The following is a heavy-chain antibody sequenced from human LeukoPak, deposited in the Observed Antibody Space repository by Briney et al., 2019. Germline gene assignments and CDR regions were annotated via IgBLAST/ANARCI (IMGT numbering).Heavy chain of an antibody. D-gene: IGHD2-2*01. Sequence: ASVKVSCKASGGTFSSYAISWVRQAPGQGLEWMGRIIPIFGTANYAQKFQGRLTITADTSTNTAYMELSSLRSEDTAFYYCARDSFCSATTCYSAPHFDYWGQGTLVTVSS. CDR1: GGTFSSYA. J-gene: IGHJ4*02. CDR3: ARDSFCSATTCYSAPHFDY. V-gene: IGHV1-69*06. CDR2: IIPIFGTA.